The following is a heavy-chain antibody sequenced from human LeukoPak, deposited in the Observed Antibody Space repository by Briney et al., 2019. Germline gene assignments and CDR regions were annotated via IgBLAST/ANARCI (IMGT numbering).Heavy chain of an antibody. CDR1: GGSISSSSYY. J-gene: IGHJ4*02. Sequence: PSETLSLTCTVSGGSISSSSYYWGWIRQPPGKGLEWIGSIYYSGSTYYNPSHKSRVTISVDTSKNQFSLKLSSVTAADTAVYYCARHYYSSGWYFDYWGQGTLVTVSS. V-gene: IGHV4-39*01. D-gene: IGHD6-19*01. CDR3: ARHYYSSGWYFDY. CDR2: IYYSGST.